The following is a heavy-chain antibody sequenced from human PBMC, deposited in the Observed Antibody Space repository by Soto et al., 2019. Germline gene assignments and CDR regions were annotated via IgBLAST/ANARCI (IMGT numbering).Heavy chain of an antibody. D-gene: IGHD6-6*01. Sequence: GPTMLNPPLTLSLTCTFSLFSLTRPDVGVGWIRQPPGKALEWLALIYWDDDKRYSPSLKSRLTITKDTSKNQVVLRMTNMDPVETATNYSAHSRYSRSSCDYWGQGTRTTVAA. CDR1: LFSLTRPDVG. CDR2: IYWDDDK. CDR3: AHSRYSRSSCDY. J-gene: IGHJ4*02. V-gene: IGHV2-5*02.